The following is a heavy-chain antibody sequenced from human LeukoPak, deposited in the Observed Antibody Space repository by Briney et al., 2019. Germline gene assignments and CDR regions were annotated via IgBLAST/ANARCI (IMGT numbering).Heavy chain of an antibody. V-gene: IGHV4-59*01. J-gene: IGHJ4*02. CDR3: ARVNYGDYGLDY. CDR1: GGSISSYY. D-gene: IGHD4-17*01. Sequence: KPSETLSLTCTVAGGSISSYYWSWIRRPPGKGLEWIGYIYYSGSTNYNPSLKSRVTISVDTSKNQFSLKLSSVTAADTAVYYCARVNYGDYGLDYWGQGTLVTVSS. CDR2: IYYSGST.